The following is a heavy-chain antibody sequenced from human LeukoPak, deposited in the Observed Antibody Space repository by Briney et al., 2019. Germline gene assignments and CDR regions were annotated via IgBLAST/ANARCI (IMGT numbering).Heavy chain of an antibody. J-gene: IGHJ4*02. CDR1: GFTFTSYS. CDR3: AKASGYDILTGHLDY. Sequence: GGSLRLSCAASGFTFTSYSMNWVRQAPGKGLEWVSAISGSGGSTYYADSVKGRFAISRDNSKNTLYLQMNSLRAEDTAVYYCAKASGYDILTGHLDYWGQGTLVTVSS. D-gene: IGHD3-9*01. V-gene: IGHV3-23*01. CDR2: ISGSGGST.